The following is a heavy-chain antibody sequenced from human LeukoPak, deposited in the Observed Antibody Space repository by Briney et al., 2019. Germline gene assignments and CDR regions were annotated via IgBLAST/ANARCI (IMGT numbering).Heavy chain of an antibody. CDR2: INPNSGGT. V-gene: IGHV1-2*02. CDR3: ARLVVISTTSEYFQE. CDR1: GYTFTGYY. Sequence: ASVKVSCKASGYTFTGYYMHWVRQAPGQGLEWMGWINPNSGGTNYAQKFQGRVTMTRDTSSTTAYMELSRLRSDDTAVYYCARLVVISTTSEYFQEWGQGTLVIISS. J-gene: IGHJ1*01. D-gene: IGHD3-22*01.